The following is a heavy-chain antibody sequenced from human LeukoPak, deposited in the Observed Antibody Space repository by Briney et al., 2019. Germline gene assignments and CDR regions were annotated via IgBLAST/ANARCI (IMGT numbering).Heavy chain of an antibody. V-gene: IGHV4-34*01. CDR1: GGSFSGYY. Sequence: PSETLSLTCAVYGGSFSGYYWSWIRQPPGKGLEWIGEINHSGSTNYNPSPKSRVTISVDTSKNQFSLKLSSVTAADTAVYYCAHRGGSRSYYYYYMDVWGKGTTVTVSS. J-gene: IGHJ6*03. D-gene: IGHD2-15*01. CDR3: AHRGGSRSYYYYYMDV. CDR2: INHSGST.